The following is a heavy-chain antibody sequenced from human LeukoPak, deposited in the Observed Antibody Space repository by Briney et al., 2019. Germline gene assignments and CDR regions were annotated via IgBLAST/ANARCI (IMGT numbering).Heavy chain of an antibody. Sequence: ASVKVSCKASGYTFTGYYMHWVRQAPGQGLEWMGWINPNSGGTNYAQKFQGRVTMTRDTSISTAYMELSRLRSDDTAVYYCARDDYSKGYYYYYMDVWGKGTTVTVSS. D-gene: IGHD4-11*01. CDR3: ARDDYSKGYYYYYMDV. CDR2: INPNSGGT. J-gene: IGHJ6*03. CDR1: GYTFTGYY. V-gene: IGHV1-2*02.